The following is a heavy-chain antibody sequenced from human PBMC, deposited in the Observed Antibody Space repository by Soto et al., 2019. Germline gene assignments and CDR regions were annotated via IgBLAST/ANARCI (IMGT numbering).Heavy chain of an antibody. V-gene: IGHV1-24*01. J-gene: IGHJ3*02. Sequence: QVQLVQSGAEVKKPGASVKVSCKVSGYTLTELSMHWVRQAPGKGLEWMGGFDPEDGETIYAQKFQGRVTMTEDTSTDTAYMELISLRSVDTAVYYCATGASVDIVATSNDAFDIWGQGTMVTVSS. CDR1: GYTLTELS. CDR3: ATGASVDIVATSNDAFDI. CDR2: FDPEDGET. D-gene: IGHD5-12*01.